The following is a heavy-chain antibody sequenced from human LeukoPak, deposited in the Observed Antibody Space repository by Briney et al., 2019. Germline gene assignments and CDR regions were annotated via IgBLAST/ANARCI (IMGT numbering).Heavy chain of an antibody. CDR1: GFPFGDYT. V-gene: IGHV3-49*04. Sequence: PGRSLRLSCTASGFPFGDYTMSWGRQAPGKGLEWVGFIRGKVSGGTTEYAASVKGRFTISRDDSKNIAYLQMNSLETDDTAVYYCSKGGHFDYWGQGTLVTVSS. J-gene: IGHJ4*02. D-gene: IGHD2-15*01. CDR3: SKGGHFDY. CDR2: IRGKVSGGTT.